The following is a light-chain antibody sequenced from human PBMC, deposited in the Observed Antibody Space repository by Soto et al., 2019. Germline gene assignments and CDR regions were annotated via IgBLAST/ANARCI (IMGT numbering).Light chain of an antibody. J-gene: IGLJ2*01. CDR2: DVS. Sequence: QSALTQPASVSGSPGQSITISCTGTSSDVGGYNYVSWYQQHPGKAPELMIYDVSNRPSGVSNRFSVSKSGNTASLTLSGLQAEAEDDYYCSSYTGSSTLGVFGGGTKLTVL. CDR1: SSDVGGYNY. V-gene: IGLV2-14*01. CDR3: SSYTGSSTLGV.